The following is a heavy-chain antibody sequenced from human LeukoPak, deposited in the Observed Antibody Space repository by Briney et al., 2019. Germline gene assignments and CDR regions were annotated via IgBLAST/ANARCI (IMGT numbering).Heavy chain of an antibody. CDR1: GFSFNSYT. D-gene: IGHD2/OR15-2a*01. CDR2: ISPVSSYT. Sequence: GGSLRLSCLASGFSFNSYTMNWVREAPGKGLEWVSTISPVSSYTWYAESVKGRFTISRDNPKNSLYLQMDSLRAEDTAVYYCVRDVSRRIGTDVWGQGTTVTVSS. CDR3: VRDVSRRIGTDV. J-gene: IGHJ6*02. V-gene: IGHV3-21*01.